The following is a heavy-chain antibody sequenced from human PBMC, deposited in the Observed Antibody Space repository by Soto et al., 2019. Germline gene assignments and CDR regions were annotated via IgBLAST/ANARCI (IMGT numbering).Heavy chain of an antibody. J-gene: IGHJ4*02. CDR2: IKSKTDGGTT. V-gene: IGHV3-15*07. CDR1: GFTFSNAW. Sequence: GGSLRLSCAASGFTFSNAWMNWVRQAPGKGLEWVGRIKSKTDGGTTDYAAPVKGRFSISRDDSKNTLYLQMNSLKNEDTGVYYCTAPSNWGFRYWGQGTLVTVSS. D-gene: IGHD7-27*01. CDR3: TAPSNWGFRY.